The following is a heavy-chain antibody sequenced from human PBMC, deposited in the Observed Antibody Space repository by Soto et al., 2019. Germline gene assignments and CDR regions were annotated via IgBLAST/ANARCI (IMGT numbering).Heavy chain of an antibody. D-gene: IGHD5-18*01. CDR1: GGTFSSYA. CDR2: LIPIFGTA. CDR3: ARDLVYDTAMVTGWFDP. Sequence: QVQLVQSGAEVKKPGSSVKVSCKASGGTFSSYAISWVRQAPGQGLEWMGGLIPIFGTANYAQKFQGRVTITADESTSTAYMELSSLRSEDTAVYYCARDLVYDTAMVTGWFDPWGQGTLVTVSS. J-gene: IGHJ5*02. V-gene: IGHV1-69*01.